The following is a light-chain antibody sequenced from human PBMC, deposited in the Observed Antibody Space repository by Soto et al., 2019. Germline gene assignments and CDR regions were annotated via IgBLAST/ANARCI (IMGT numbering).Light chain of an antibody. CDR3: LQHDTYPQT. V-gene: IGKV1-17*01. J-gene: IGKJ1*01. Sequence: DIEMTQSPSSLSASVGDRVTITCRASQGIRNYLGWYQQKPGKAPKRLIYAASSLESGVPSRFSGSGSGTEFTLTFSSLQPEDFATYYCLQHDTYPQTFGQGTKVEVK. CDR2: AAS. CDR1: QGIRNY.